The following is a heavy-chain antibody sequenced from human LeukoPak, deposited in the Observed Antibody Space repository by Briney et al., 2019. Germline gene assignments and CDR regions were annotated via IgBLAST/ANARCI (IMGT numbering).Heavy chain of an antibody. D-gene: IGHD3-10*01. Sequence: GRSLRLSCAASGFTFDDYAMHWVRHAPGKGLEWVSGISWNSGSIGYADSVKGRFTISRDNAKNSLYLQMNSLRAEDTALYYCAKDSAPLLWFGDPSPFSYFYYGMDVWGQGTTVTVSS. CDR3: AKDSAPLLWFGDPSPFSYFYYGMDV. CDR1: GFTFDDYA. J-gene: IGHJ6*02. CDR2: ISWNSGSI. V-gene: IGHV3-9*01.